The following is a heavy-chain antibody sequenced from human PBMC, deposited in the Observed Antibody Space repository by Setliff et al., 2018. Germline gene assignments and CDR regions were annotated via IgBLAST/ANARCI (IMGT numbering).Heavy chain of an antibody. J-gene: IGHJ5*02. D-gene: IGHD2-8*02. CDR1: GDSISSGSYY. Sequence: SETLSLTCTVSGDSISSGSYYWTWIRQPAGKGLEWIGHLHSSGGTKYNPSLESRVSMSVDTSKNQFSLKLTSVTAADTAVYYCVRALLWSGEGRFDPWGQGTLVTVSS. CDR2: LHSSGGT. CDR3: VRALLWSGEGRFDP. V-gene: IGHV4-61*09.